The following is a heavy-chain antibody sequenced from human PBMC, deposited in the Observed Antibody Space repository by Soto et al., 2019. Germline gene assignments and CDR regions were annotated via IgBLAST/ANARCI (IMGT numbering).Heavy chain of an antibody. Sequence: SETLSLTCTVSGGSISSSSYYWGWIRQPPGKGLEWIGSIYYSGSTYYNPSLKSRVTIPVDTSKNQFSLKLSTVTAADTAVYYCARSSLDSSGYYFDYWGQGTLVTVSS. CDR3: ARSSLDSSGYYFDY. J-gene: IGHJ4*02. D-gene: IGHD3-22*01. CDR2: IYYSGST. CDR1: GGSISSSSYY. V-gene: IGHV4-39*01.